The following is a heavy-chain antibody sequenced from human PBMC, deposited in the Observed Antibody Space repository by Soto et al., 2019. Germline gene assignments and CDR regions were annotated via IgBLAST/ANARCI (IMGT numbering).Heavy chain of an antibody. D-gene: IGHD3-22*01. Sequence: SETLSLTYTVSGGSIRDYYWGWIRQSPGKGLDWIGYIYYTGTTKYNPSLKSRVTISVDSSKNQFSLKLDSVTAADTAVYYCARLGGYYQAFDSWGQGTLVTVSS. CDR3: ARLGGYYQAFDS. J-gene: IGHJ4*02. V-gene: IGHV4-59*08. CDR2: IYYTGTT. CDR1: GGSIRDYY.